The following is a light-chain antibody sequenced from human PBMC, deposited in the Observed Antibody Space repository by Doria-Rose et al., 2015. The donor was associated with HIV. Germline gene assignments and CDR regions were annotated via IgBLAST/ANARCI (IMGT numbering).Light chain of an antibody. V-gene: IGKV4-1*01. Sequence: TQSPESLGMSLGERATLNCKSNQSLLYTSKNYLAWYQQKPGQPPKLLIYWASTRQSVVTARFSGSGSGTDFTLTISSLEAEDVAVYYCQQYYDTPSFGPGTTVDIQ. CDR2: WAS. J-gene: IGKJ3*01. CDR3: QQYYDTPS. CDR1: QSLLYTSKNY.